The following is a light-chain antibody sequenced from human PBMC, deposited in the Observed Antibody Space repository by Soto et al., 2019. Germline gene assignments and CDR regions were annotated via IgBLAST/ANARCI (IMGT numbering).Light chain of an antibody. CDR1: QSVSSW. V-gene: IGKV1-5*01. J-gene: IGKJ1*01. Sequence: DIQMTQSPSTLSASVGDRVTITCRASQSVSSWSAWYQRKPGKAPKLLIYDASSLQSGVPSRLSGSGSGTQFTLTISSLQPDDFATYYCQQYNSYWTLGQGTKVDIK. CDR2: DAS. CDR3: QQYNSYWT.